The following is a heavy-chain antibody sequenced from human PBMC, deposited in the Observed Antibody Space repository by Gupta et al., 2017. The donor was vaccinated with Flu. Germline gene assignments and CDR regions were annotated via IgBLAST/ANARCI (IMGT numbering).Heavy chain of an antibody. Sequence: QVQLVESGGGVVQPGRSLRLTCAASGFSFDDYGMNWVRQAPGKGVEWVAVIWFHGNDQYYADSVKGRFVISKDNSKNTLYLQMNSLRVEDTAVYYCARDEVRKRSAIHYFDNWGQGTVVTVSS. CDR1: GFSFDDYG. V-gene: IGHV3-33*01. CDR3: ARDEVRKRSAIHYFDN. J-gene: IGHJ4*02. CDR2: IWFHGNDQ.